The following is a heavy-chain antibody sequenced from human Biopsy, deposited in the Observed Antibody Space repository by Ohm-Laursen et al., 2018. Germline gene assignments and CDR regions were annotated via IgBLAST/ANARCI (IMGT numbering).Heavy chain of an antibody. CDR2: ISHTGST. CDR1: NVSFSSFY. CDR3: ARESALAGDFDS. D-gene: IGHD6-19*01. Sequence: SDTLSLTCGVYNVSFSSFYWSWIRQPPGKGLEWIGEISHTGSTNYNPPLKSRVTISVDTSKNHFSLKLTSVTAADTAVYYCARESALAGDFDSWGQGTLVTVSS. J-gene: IGHJ4*02. V-gene: IGHV4-34*01.